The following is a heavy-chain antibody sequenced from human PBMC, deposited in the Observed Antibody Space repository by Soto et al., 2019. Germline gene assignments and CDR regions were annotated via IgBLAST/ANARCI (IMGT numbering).Heavy chain of an antibody. J-gene: IGHJ4*02. Sequence: PGGSLRLSCAASGFTFSNAWMSWVRQAPGKGLEWVGRIKSKTDGGTTDYAAPVKGRFTISRDDSKNTLYLQMNSLKTEDTAVYYCTTEIYCTNGVCSYYFDYWGQGTLVTVSS. D-gene: IGHD2-8*01. CDR2: IKSKTDGGTT. CDR3: TTEIYCTNGVCSYYFDY. V-gene: IGHV3-15*01. CDR1: GFTFSNAW.